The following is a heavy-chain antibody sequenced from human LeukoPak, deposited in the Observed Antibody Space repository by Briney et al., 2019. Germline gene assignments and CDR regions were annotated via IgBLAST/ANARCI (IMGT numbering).Heavy chain of an antibody. CDR1: GYTFTSYY. J-gene: IGHJ4*02. Sequence: ASVKVSCKASGYTFTSYYMHWVRQAPGQGLEWMGGIIPIFGTANYAQKFQGRVTITADKSTSTAYMELSSLRSEDTAVYYCARLRFLEWLPEYYFDYWGQGTLVTVSS. D-gene: IGHD3-3*01. CDR2: IIPIFGTA. CDR3: ARLRFLEWLPEYYFDY. V-gene: IGHV1-69*06.